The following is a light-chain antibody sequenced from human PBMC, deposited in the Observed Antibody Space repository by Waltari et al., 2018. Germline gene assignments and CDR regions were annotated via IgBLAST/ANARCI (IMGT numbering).Light chain of an antibody. CDR1: GSNVGINN. V-gene: IGLV1-47*01. J-gene: IGLJ3*02. CDR3: ATWDDSFRGLV. CDR2: KTN. Sequence: QSLLTQPPSASGTPGQRVTISCSGSGSNVGINNVYWYQQFPGTAPKLLIYKTNQRPSGISDRFSGSKSGTAASLAISGLRSEDEADYYCATWDDSFRGLVFGGGTKLAVL.